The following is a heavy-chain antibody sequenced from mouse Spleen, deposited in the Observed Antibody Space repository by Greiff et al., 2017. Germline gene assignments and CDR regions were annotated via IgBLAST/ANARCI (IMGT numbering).Heavy chain of an antibody. V-gene: IGHV1-39*01. D-gene: IGHD4-1*01. CDR3: ARRDWAFDY. CDR1: SYSFTDYN. J-gene: IGHJ2*01. CDR2: INPNYVTT. Sequence: VQLQQSGPELVKPGASVKISCKASSYSFTDYNMNWVKQSNGKSLEWIGAINPNYVTTSYNQKFKGKATLTVDKSSSTAYMQLKRLTSEDSAVYYCARRDWAFDYWGQGTTLTVSS.